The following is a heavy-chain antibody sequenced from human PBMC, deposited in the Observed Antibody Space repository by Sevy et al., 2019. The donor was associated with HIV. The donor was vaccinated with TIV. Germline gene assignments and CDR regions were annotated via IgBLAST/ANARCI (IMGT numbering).Heavy chain of an antibody. V-gene: IGHV3-64D*06. CDR2: ISSNGGST. J-gene: IGHJ4*02. D-gene: IGHD2-2*01. CDR3: VKTSTYCISTSCSDY. Sequence: GGSLRLSCSASGFTFSSYAMHWVRQAPGKGLEYVSAISSNGGSTYYADSVKGRFTISRDNSKNTLYLQMSSLRAEDTAVYYCVKTSTYCISTSCSDYWGQGTLVTVSS. CDR1: GFTFSSYA.